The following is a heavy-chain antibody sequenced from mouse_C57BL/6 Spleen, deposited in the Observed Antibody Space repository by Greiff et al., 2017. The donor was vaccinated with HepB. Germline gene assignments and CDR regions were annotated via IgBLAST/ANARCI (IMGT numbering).Heavy chain of an antibody. CDR2: ISYDGSN. Sequence: VQLQQSGPGLVKPSQSLSLTCSVTGYSITSGYYWTWIRQFPGNKLEWMGYISYDGSNNYNPSLKNRISITRDTSKNQFFLKLNSVTTEDTATYYCARDNYGRAMDYWGQGTSVTVSS. V-gene: IGHV3-6*01. CDR1: GYSITSGYY. CDR3: ARDNYGRAMDY. D-gene: IGHD2-1*01. J-gene: IGHJ4*01.